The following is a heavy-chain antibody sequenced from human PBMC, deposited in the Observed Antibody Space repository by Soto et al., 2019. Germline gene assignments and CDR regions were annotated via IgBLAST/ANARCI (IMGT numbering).Heavy chain of an antibody. V-gene: IGHV3-49*04. Sequence: PGGSLRLSCTASGFTFGDYAMSWVRQAPGKGLEWAGFIRSKAYGGTTEYAASVKGRFTISRDDSKSIAYLQMNSLKTEDTAVYYCTRVANYDYVWGSYPYRSYLDYWGQGTLVTVSS. CDR1: GFTFGDYA. J-gene: IGHJ4*02. CDR2: IRSKAYGGTT. D-gene: IGHD3-16*02. CDR3: TRVANYDYVWGSYPYRSYLDY.